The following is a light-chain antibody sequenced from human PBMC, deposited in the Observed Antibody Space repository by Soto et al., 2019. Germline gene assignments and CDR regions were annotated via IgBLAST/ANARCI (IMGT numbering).Light chain of an antibody. Sequence: HSARPIFLSREETATLSSSAVQSVSANFVAWFHQRPGQAPRLLIYGASSRATGVPDRFSASGSGTDFTLTISRLEPEDFAVYYCQQYASSPITFGHGTKLDIK. J-gene: IGKJ3*01. V-gene: IGKV3-20*01. CDR1: QSVSANF. CDR3: QQYASSPIT. CDR2: GAS.